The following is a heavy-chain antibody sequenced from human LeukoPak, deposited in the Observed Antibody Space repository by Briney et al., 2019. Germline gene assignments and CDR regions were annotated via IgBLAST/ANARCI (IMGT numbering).Heavy chain of an antibody. J-gene: IGHJ6*02. CDR3: ARDRGYCSSTSCYKVDYYYGMDV. CDR1: GFTFSNHS. CDR2: ISSSSSTI. Sequence: GGSLRLSCAASGFTFSNHSMNWVRQAPGKGLEWVSYISSSSSTIYYADSVKGRFTISGDNAKNSLYLQMNNLRAEDTAVYYCARDRGYCSSTSCYKVDYYYGMDVWGQGTTVTVSS. V-gene: IGHV3-48*01. D-gene: IGHD2-2*02.